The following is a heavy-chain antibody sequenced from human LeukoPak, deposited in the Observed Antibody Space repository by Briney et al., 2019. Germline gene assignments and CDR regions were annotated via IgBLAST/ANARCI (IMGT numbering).Heavy chain of an antibody. J-gene: IGHJ4*02. CDR3: AKDGYSGWSPGAQGRDY. V-gene: IGHV1-69*13. Sequence: SVKVSCKASGGTFSSYAISWVRQAPGQGLEWMGGIIPIFGTANYAQKFQGRVTITADESTSTAYMELSSLRSEDTAVYYCAKDGYSGWSPGAQGRDYWGQGTLVTVSS. CDR1: GGTFSSYA. D-gene: IGHD6-19*01. CDR2: IIPIFGTA.